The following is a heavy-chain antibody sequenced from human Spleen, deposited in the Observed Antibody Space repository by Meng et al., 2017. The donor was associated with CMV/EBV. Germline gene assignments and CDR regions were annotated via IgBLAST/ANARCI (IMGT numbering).Heavy chain of an antibody. CDR2: NSGSGDST. D-gene: IGHD2-21*01. CDR3: AKGGLAIEYYFDS. V-gene: IGHV3-23*01. J-gene: IGHJ4*02. Sequence: GESLKISCAASGFTFDNYDLSWVRQAPGKGLEWVSANSGSGDSTYYADSVKGRFTVSTDTSKNTLYLHMNSLRAEDTAVYFCAKGGLAIEYYFDSWGQGTLVTVSS. CDR1: GFTFDNYD.